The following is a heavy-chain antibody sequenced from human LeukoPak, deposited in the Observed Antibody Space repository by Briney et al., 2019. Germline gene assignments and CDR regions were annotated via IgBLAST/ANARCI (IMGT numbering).Heavy chain of an antibody. CDR1: GLTVSSNS. Sequence: TGGSLRLSCTVSGLTVSSNSMSWVRQAPGKGLEWVSFIYSSVTHYSDSVKGRFTISRDNSKNTLFLQMNSLRAEDTAVYYCARRAGAYSHPYDYWGQGTLVTVSS. CDR2: IYSSVT. D-gene: IGHD4/OR15-4a*01. J-gene: IGHJ4*02. CDR3: ARRAGAYSHPYDY. V-gene: IGHV3-53*01.